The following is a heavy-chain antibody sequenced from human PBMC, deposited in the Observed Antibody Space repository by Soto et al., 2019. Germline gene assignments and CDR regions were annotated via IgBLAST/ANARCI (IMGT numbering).Heavy chain of an antibody. Sequence: SQTMLATSIVSGGSIGSLSDYWVWIRKPPGKGLEWSGSIYYSGSNYANPSLKSRVTISVETSKNQFSLKLSSVTAADTAVYYCARRGIAVAGLDNWGHGTLVTVSS. J-gene: IGHJ4*01. V-gene: IGHV4-39*01. D-gene: IGHD6-19*01. CDR3: ARRGIAVAGLDN. CDR1: GGSIGSLSDY. CDR2: IYYSGSN.